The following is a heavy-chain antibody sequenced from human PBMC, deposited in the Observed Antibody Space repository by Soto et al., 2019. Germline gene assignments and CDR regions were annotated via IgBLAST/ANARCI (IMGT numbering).Heavy chain of an antibody. J-gene: IGHJ4*02. CDR1: GFTLSSYS. V-gene: IGHV3-21*01. CDR2: ISSTSSYT. CDR3: ARDLALAGNY. D-gene: IGHD6-19*01. Sequence: GESLTLSRTASGFTLSSYSMNWVRQTQKKGLEWVSSISSTSSYTHYSDSVKGRFTISRDNANNSLSLQMNRLSAEDPSTYSCARDLALAGNYWGQGVLVTASS.